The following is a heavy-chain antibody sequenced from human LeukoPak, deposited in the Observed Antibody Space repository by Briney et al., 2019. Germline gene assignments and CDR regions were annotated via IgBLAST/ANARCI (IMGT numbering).Heavy chain of an antibody. CDR1: GGSIGSYF. CDR2: IYYSGTT. Sequence: SETLSLTCTVSGGSIGSYFWSWIRQPLGKRLEWMGYIYYSGTTNYNPSLKSRVTMSMDRSKDQFSLKLTSVTAADTAVYYCARETYSYTLGGYSFDLWGRGTLVTVSS. D-gene: IGHD3-16*01. CDR3: ARETYSYTLGGYSFDL. V-gene: IGHV4-59*01. J-gene: IGHJ2*01.